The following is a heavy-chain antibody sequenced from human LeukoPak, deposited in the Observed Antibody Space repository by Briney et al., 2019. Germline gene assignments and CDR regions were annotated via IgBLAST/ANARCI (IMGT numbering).Heavy chain of an antibody. D-gene: IGHD2-8*01. CDR3: AGRSCTDGVCPFDY. V-gene: IGHV3-21*01. CDR1: GLTFSTYS. CDR2: ISRGGSSI. Sequence: GGSLRLSCAASGLTFSTYSMNWVRQTPGKGLEWISSISRGGSSIYYAASVKGRFTISRDNAKNSLYLQMSSLSAEDTAIYYCAGRSCTDGVCPFDYWAREPWSPSPQ. J-gene: IGHJ4*02.